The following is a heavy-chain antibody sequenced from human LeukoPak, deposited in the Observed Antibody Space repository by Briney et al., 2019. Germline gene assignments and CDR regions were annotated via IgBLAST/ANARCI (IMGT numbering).Heavy chain of an antibody. J-gene: IGHJ6*03. CDR3: AKDAGRFDSSGYSYYYMDV. V-gene: IGHV3-43D*03. CDR2: ISWDGGST. CDR1: GFTFDDYA. D-gene: IGHD3-22*01. Sequence: GGSLRLSCAASGFTFDDYAMHWVRQAPGKGLEWVSLISWDGGSTYYADSVKGRFTISRDNSKNSLYLQMNSLRAEDTALYYCAKDAGRFDSSGYSYYYMDVWGKGTTVTVPS.